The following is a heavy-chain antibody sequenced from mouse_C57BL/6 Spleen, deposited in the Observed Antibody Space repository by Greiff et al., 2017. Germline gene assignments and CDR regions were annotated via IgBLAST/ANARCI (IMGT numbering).Heavy chain of an antibody. D-gene: IGHD2-3*01. CDR3: ARPSYDGYYAFAY. CDR1: GYTFTSYW. Sequence: VQLQQPGAELVRPGSSVKLSCKASGYTFTSYWMDWVKQRPGQGLEWIGNIYPSDSETHYNQKFKDKATFAVDKSSSTAYMQLSSLTSEDSAVYYCARPSYDGYYAFAYWGQGTLVTVSA. V-gene: IGHV1-61*01. J-gene: IGHJ3*01. CDR2: IYPSDSET.